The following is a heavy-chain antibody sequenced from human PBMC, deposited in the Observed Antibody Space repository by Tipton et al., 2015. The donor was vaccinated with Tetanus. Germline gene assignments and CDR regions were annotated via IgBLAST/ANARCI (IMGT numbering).Heavy chain of an antibody. V-gene: IGHV3-21*01. CDR2: ISSSSSYI. Sequence: SLRLSCAASGFTFSSYSMNWVRQAPGKGLEWVSSISSSSSYIYYADSVKGRFTISRDNAKNSLYLQMNSLRAEDTAVYYYATEYSSSSGYYYGMDVWGQGTTVTVSS. J-gene: IGHJ6*02. D-gene: IGHD6-6*01. CDR1: GFTFSSYS. CDR3: ATEYSSSSGYYYGMDV.